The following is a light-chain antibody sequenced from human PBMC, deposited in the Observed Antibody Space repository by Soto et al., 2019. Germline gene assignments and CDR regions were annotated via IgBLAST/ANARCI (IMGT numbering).Light chain of an antibody. CDR3: QQYYSTRPT. J-gene: IGKJ4*01. CDR2: WAS. V-gene: IGKV4-1*01. Sequence: DFVMTQSPGSLTVSLGERATINCKSSQSVLWSNNKNYLAWYQQKPGQSPKLLIYWASTRESGVPDRFSGSGCAKDLPVTVRGLQTEDVAVKRCQQYYSTRPTVGGGPQVDIK. CDR1: QSVLWSNNKNY.